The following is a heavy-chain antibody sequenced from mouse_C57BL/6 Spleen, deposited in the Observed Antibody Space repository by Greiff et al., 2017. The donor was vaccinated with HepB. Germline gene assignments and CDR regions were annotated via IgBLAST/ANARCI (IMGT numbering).Heavy chain of an antibody. Sequence: VQLQQSGPELVKPGASVKISCKASGYAFSSSWMNWVKQRPGKGLEWIGRIYPGDGDTNYNGKFKGKATLTADKSSSTAYMQLSSLTSEDSAVYFCARSFYYGFYYAMDYWGQGTSVTVSS. CDR2: IYPGDGDT. CDR3: ARSFYYGFYYAMDY. V-gene: IGHV1-82*01. CDR1: GYAFSSSW. D-gene: IGHD2-1*01. J-gene: IGHJ4*01.